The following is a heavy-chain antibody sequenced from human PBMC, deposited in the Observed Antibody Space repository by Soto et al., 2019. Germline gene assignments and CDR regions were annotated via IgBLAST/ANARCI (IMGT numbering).Heavy chain of an antibody. D-gene: IGHD3-10*01. CDR3: ARWPYGSGSYLDP. Sequence: QLQLQESGPGLVKPSETLSLTCTVSGGTITTVYYYWGWIRQPPGTGLEWIGSIDYTGSTYYNLSLKSRVTINRDTSKNQFSLQLSSVTAADTAVYYCARWPYGSGSYLDPWGHGILVTVSS. CDR2: IDYTGST. CDR1: GGTITTVYYY. J-gene: IGHJ5*02. V-gene: IGHV4-39*01.